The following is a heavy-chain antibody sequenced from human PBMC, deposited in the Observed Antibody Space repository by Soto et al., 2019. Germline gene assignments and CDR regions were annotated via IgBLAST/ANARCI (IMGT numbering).Heavy chain of an antibody. CDR3: AFLPGGGRPPYRMYV. D-gene: IGHD1-26*01. V-gene: IGHV4-59*02. J-gene: IGHJ6*02. Sequence: SETLSLTCTVSGGSVSSYYWTWIRQPPGKGLEYIGYIRYTGSTNYNPSLKSRVTMSVDTSKNQFSLNLSSVTAADTAVYYCAFLPGGGRPPYRMYVWGQGSTVPGSS. CDR2: IRYTGST. CDR1: GGSVSSYY.